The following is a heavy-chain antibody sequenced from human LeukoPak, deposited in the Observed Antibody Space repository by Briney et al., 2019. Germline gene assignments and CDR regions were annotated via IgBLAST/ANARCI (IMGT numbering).Heavy chain of an antibody. CDR2: ISSGSVYI. Sequence: GGSLRLSCAASGFTFSTYGMSWVRQAPGKGLQWVASISSGSVYIYYADSMKSRFTISRDNAKNSMYLQMYSLRAEDTAVYYCARGPKYISATGPYYFDYWGQGTPVTVSS. CDR1: GFTFSTYG. D-gene: IGHD6-13*01. V-gene: IGHV3-21*01. CDR3: ARGPKYISATGPYYFDY. J-gene: IGHJ4*02.